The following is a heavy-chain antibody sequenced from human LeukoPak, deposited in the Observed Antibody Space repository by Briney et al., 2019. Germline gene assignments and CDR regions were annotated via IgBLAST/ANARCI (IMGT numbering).Heavy chain of an antibody. CDR2: ISAYNGNT. Sequence: ASVKVSCTASGYTFTSYGISWVRQAPGQGLEWGGWISAYNGNTNYAQKLQGRVTMTTDTSTSTAYMELRSLRSDDTAVYYCARVADYSNYPLYFDYWGQGTLVTVSS. V-gene: IGHV1-18*01. CDR3: ARVADYSNYPLYFDY. CDR1: GYTFTSYG. J-gene: IGHJ4*02. D-gene: IGHD4-11*01.